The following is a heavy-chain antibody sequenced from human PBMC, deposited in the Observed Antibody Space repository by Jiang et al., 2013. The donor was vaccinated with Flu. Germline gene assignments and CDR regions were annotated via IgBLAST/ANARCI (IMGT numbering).Heavy chain of an antibody. Sequence: GSGDMIYYADSVKGRFTISTDNSKNTLYLQMNSLRAEDTAVYYCAKDHPDYYDASGPPVYYFDYWGPGNPGHRLL. CDR2: GSGDMI. D-gene: IGHD3-22*01. CDR3: AKDHPDYYDASGPPVYYFDY. J-gene: IGHJ4*02. V-gene: IGHV3-23*01.